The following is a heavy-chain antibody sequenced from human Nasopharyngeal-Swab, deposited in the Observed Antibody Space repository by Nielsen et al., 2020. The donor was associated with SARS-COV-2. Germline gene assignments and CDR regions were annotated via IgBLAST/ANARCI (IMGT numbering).Heavy chain of an antibody. D-gene: IGHD1-1*01. Sequence: SGPTLVKPTETLTLTCTVSGFSLSDAGWGINWLRQPPGKALEWLAHISSHDETSYNTSLKTRLTISRDTSRRQVVLAMTNMDPVDTGTYYCARDTREGVPSSPHNSMGVWGQGTTVTVSS. CDR2: ISSHDET. V-gene: IGHV2-26*02. CDR1: GFSLSDAGWG. J-gene: IGHJ6*02. CDR3: ARDTREGVPSSPHNSMGV.